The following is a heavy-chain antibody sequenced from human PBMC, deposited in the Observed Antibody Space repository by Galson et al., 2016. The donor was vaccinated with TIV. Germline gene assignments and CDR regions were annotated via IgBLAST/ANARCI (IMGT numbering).Heavy chain of an antibody. CDR3: SKYDRSSFWFDP. V-gene: IGHV4-4*07. CDR1: GGSISNDY. Sequence: LSLTCTVSGGSISNDYWSWIRQPAGKGLEWIGRIYSSGSTKYNPSLNSRVTISMDTSKNQFSLKLSSVTAADTAIYYCSKYDRSSFWFDPWGQGTPVTVTS. D-gene: IGHD3-22*01. CDR2: IYSSGST. J-gene: IGHJ5*02.